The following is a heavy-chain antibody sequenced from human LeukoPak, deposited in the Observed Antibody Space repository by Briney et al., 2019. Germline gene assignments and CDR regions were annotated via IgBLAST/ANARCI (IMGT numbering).Heavy chain of an antibody. D-gene: IGHD1-26*01. V-gene: IGHV3-21*01. CDR2: IGGSSTSI. CDR1: GFTFSTYS. Sequence: PGGSLRLSCASSGFTFSTYSMSWVRQAPGKGLEWVSSIGGSSTSIYYADSVRGRFTISRDNAKNSLYLQMNSLRAEDTAVYFCAREEQQMFDYWGQGTLVTVSS. J-gene: IGHJ4*02. CDR3: AREEQQMFDY.